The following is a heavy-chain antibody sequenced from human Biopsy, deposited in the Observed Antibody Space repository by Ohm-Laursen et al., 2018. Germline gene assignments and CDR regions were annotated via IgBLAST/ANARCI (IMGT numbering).Heavy chain of an antibody. CDR2: ISHDQITK. CDR3: AKDLSVYYYYGIDV. J-gene: IGHJ6*02. V-gene: IGHV3-30*18. CDR1: GFTFRTYG. D-gene: IGHD5/OR15-5a*01. Sequence: SLRLSCTAPGFTFRTYGMHWVRLAPGKGLEWVAVISHDQITKHYADSVRGRFTISRDNSKNTLYLQVNSLRAEDTAVYYCAKDLSVYYYYGIDVWGQGTTVTVSS.